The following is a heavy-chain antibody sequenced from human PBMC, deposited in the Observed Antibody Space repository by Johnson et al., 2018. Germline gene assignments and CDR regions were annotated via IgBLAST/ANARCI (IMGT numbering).Heavy chain of an antibody. V-gene: IGHV3-73*01. CDR2: IRSKANSYAT. Sequence: VQLVESGGGLVQPGGSLKLSCAASGSTFSGSAMHWVRQASGKGLEWIGRIRSKANSYATAYAASLKGRFTISRDDSKNTAYLQMNSRKTEDTAVYYCTRIVVVPAPLRASYYFYMDVGGKGTTVIVSS. J-gene: IGHJ6*03. D-gene: IGHD2-2*01. CDR1: GSTFSGSA. CDR3: TRIVVVPAPLRASYYFYMDV.